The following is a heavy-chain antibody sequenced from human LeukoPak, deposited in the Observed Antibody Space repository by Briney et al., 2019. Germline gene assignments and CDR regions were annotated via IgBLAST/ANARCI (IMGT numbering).Heavy chain of an antibody. CDR2: INPSGGST. V-gene: IGHV1-46*01. Sequence: ASVKVSCKASGYTFTSYYMHWVRQAPGQGLEWMGIINPSGGSTSYAQKFQGRVTMTRDTSTSTVYMELSSLRSEDTAVYYCARDRASRPAGRYYYGMDVWGQGTTVTVSS. CDR1: GYTFTSYY. CDR3: ARDRASRPAGRYYYGMDV. J-gene: IGHJ6*02. D-gene: IGHD3-10*01.